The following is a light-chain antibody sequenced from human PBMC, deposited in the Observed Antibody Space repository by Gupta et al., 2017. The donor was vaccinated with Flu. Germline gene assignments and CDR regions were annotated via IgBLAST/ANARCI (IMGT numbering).Light chain of an antibody. CDR3: FSYTSSSTWV. V-gene: IGLV2-14*01. J-gene: IGLJ3*02. Sequence: SSDIGGYNYVSWYQQHPGKAPNVMIYEVSYRPSGVSNRFSGSKSGNTASLTISGLQAEDEADYYCFSYTSSSTWVFGGGTKLTVL. CDR1: SSDIGGYNY. CDR2: EVS.